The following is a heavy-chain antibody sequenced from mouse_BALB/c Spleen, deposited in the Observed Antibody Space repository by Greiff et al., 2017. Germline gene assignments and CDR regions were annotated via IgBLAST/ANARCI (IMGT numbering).Heavy chain of an antibody. CDR3: ARTGRGFAMDY. J-gene: IGHJ4*01. V-gene: IGHV5-17*02. D-gene: IGHD4-1*01. Sequence: EVHLVESGGGLVQPGGSRKLSCAASGFTFSSFGMHWVRQAPEKGLEWVAYISSGSSTIYYADTVKGRFTISRDNPKNTLFLQMTSLRSEDTAMYYCARTGRGFAMDYWGQGTSVTVSS. CDR1: GFTFSSFG. CDR2: ISSGSSTI.